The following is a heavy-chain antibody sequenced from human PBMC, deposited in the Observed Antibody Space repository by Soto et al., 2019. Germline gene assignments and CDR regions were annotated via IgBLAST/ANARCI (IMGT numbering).Heavy chain of an antibody. D-gene: IGHD6-19*01. Sequence: QLQLQESGPGLVKPSETLSLSCSVSGDSISDSSYYWGWIRQPPGKGLQWIGTIYYSGSTYYNPSLKSRVTISVDKSKNQFSLKLNSVTAADTAVYYCARHAYMSGWIDYWGQGTLVTVSS. V-gene: IGHV4-39*01. CDR2: IYYSGST. CDR3: ARHAYMSGWIDY. J-gene: IGHJ4*02. CDR1: GDSISDSSYY.